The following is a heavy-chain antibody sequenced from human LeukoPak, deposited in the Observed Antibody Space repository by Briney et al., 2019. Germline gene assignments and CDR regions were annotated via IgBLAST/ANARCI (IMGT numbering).Heavy chain of an antibody. Sequence: GASVKVSCKASGGTFSSYAISWVRQAPGQGLEWMGGIIPIFGTANYAQKLQGRVTITADESTSTAYMELSSLRSEDTAVYYCARDLGYSSGPEYFQHWGQGTLVTVSS. CDR3: ARDLGYSSGPEYFQH. CDR1: GGTFSSYA. V-gene: IGHV1-69*13. CDR2: IIPIFGTA. D-gene: IGHD6-25*01. J-gene: IGHJ1*01.